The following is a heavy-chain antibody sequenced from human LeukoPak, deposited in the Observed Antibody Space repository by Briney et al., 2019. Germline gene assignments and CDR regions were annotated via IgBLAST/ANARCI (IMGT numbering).Heavy chain of an antibody. V-gene: IGHV3-21*01. CDR1: GFTFSSYS. CDR2: ISSSSSYI. D-gene: IGHD6-13*01. J-gene: IGHJ5*02. CDR3: ARDHYSSSSQGFDP. Sequence: GGSLRLSCAPSGFTFSSYSMNCVRQAAGKGLEWVSSISSSSSYIYYTHSVKGRFTISRDNAKNSLYLQMNSLRAEDTAVYYCARDHYSSSSQGFDPWGQRALVTVSS.